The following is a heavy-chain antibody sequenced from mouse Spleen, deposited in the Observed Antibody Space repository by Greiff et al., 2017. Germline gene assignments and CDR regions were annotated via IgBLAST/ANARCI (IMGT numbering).Heavy chain of an antibody. CDR3: TGRIYYGNYGAMDY. CDR2: IRLKSDNYAT. D-gene: IGHD2-1*01. CDR1: GFTFSNYW. Sequence: EVKVEESGGGLVQPGGSMKLSCVASGFTFSNYWMNWVRQSPEKGLEWVAQIRLKSDNYATHYAESVKGRFTISRDDSKSSVYLQMNNLRAEDTGIYYCTGRIYYGNYGAMDYWGQGTSVTVSS. V-gene: IGHV6-3*01. J-gene: IGHJ4*01.